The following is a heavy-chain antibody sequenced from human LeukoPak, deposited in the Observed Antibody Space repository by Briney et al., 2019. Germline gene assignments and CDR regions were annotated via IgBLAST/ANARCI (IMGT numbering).Heavy chain of an antibody. J-gene: IGHJ3*02. CDR2: IIPIFGTA. V-gene: IGHV1-69*06. Sequence: SVKVSCKASGGTFSSYAISWVRQAPGQGLEWMGGIIPIFGTANYAQKFQGRVTITADKSTSTAYMELSSLRSEDTAVYYCARDRDRYYGSGSSYQAFDIWGQGTMVTVSS. D-gene: IGHD3-10*01. CDR3: ARDRDRYYGSGSSYQAFDI. CDR1: GGTFSSYA.